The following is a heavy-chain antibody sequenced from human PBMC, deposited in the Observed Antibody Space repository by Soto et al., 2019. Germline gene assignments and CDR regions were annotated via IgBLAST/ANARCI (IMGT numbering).Heavy chain of an antibody. CDR1: GFTFSTSP. J-gene: IGHJ4*02. CDR2: ISPTGGTT. V-gene: IGHV3-64D*06. CDR3: GRKEVSGPIDY. Sequence: GGSLRLSCAASGFTFSTSPMHWVRQAPGKGLEYVSAISPTGGTTYYADSLKGRFTTSRDNSKSTLYLHMSSLRTEDTAVYYCGRKEVSGPIDYWGQGTLVTVSS. D-gene: IGHD2-8*01.